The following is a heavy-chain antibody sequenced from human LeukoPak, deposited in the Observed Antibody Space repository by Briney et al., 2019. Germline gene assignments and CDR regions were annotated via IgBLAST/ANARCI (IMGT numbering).Heavy chain of an antibody. CDR1: GGSISSGDYY. CDR2: IYYSGST. J-gene: IGHJ5*02. D-gene: IGHD6-19*01. CDR3: ARVGIAVAGTIVWFDP. Sequence: PSQTLSLTCTVSGGSISSGDYYWSWIRQPPGKGLEWIGYIYYSGSTYYNPSLKSRVTISVDTSKNQFSLKLSSVTAADTAVYHCARVGIAVAGTIVWFDPWGQGTLVTVSS. V-gene: IGHV4-30-4*01.